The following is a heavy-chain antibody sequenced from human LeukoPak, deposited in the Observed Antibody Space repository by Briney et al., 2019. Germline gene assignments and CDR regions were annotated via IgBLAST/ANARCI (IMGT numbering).Heavy chain of an antibody. D-gene: IGHD2-21*02. CDR3: ARVMVTYSYFFGMYV. CDR1: GGSIRSYD. J-gene: IGHJ6*02. CDR2: IFDRRST. Sequence: SETLSPTCTVSGGSIRSYDSTWIRQPPGKGLEYIGYIFDRRSTTYNPSLKSRVTILVDPSKIQFSLNLGCVTAADTSVYYCARVMVTYSYFFGMYVGGEGTTVTVP. V-gene: IGHV4-59*08.